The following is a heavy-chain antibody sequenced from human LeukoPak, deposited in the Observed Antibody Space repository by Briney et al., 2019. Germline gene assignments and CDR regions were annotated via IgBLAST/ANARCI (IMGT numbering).Heavy chain of an antibody. CDR1: GSTFSGST. D-gene: IGHD4-17*01. Sequence: GGSLRLSCAASGSTFSGSTMHWVRQASGKGLEWVGRIRSKANNYATAYAASVKVRFTFSRDDSKNTAYLQMNSLTTEDTAVYYCARDYGDPGAYGVDVWGQGTTVTVSS. J-gene: IGHJ6*02. CDR3: ARDYGDPGAYGVDV. CDR2: IRSKANNYAT. V-gene: IGHV3-73*01.